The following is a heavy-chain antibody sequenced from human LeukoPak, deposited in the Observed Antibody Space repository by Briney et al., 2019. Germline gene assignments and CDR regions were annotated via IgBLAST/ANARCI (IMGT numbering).Heavy chain of an antibody. CDR3: ARDTEYYYDSSGLDY. Sequence: PGGSLRLSCAASGFTFSSYWMHWVRQAPGKGLVWVSRINSDGSSTSYADSVKGRFTVSRDNAKNTLYLQMNSLRAEDTAVYYCARDTEYYYDSSGLDYWGQGTLVTVSS. CDR1: GFTFSSYW. V-gene: IGHV3-74*01. D-gene: IGHD3-22*01. CDR2: INSDGSST. J-gene: IGHJ4*02.